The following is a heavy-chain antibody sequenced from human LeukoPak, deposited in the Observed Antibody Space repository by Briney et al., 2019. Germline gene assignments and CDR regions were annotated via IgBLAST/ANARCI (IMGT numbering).Heavy chain of an antibody. D-gene: IGHD2-15*01. CDR3: VSQEVVPH. CDR2: VKEDGTTQ. Sequence: PGGSLRLSCAASGFSFTNYWMSWVRQAPGKGLEWVANVKEDGTTQQYVDSVKGRFTISRDNAKNSLYLQMDSLRAEDTAVYYCVSQEVVPHWGQGTLVSASS. CDR1: GFSFTNYW. V-gene: IGHV3-7*01. J-gene: IGHJ4*02.